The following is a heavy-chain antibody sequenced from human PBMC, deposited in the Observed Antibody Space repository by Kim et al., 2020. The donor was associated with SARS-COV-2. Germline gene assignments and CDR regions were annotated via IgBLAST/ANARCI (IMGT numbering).Heavy chain of an antibody. J-gene: IGHJ4*02. Sequence: GGSLRLSCAASGFTFSSYSMNWVRQAPGKGLEWVSSISSSSSYIYYADSVKGRFTISRDNAKNSLYLQMNSLRAEDTAVYYCARGAWERWLQFRLDYWGQGTLVTVSS. CDR3: ARGAWERWLQFRLDY. D-gene: IGHD5-12*01. CDR1: GFTFSSYS. V-gene: IGHV3-21*01. CDR2: ISSSSSYI.